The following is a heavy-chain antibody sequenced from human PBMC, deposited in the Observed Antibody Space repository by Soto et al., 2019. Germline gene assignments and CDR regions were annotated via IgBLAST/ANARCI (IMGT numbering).Heavy chain of an antibody. CDR1: GGTFSSHS. CDR3: ARDGRSYYDSSGSLNWFDP. D-gene: IGHD3-22*01. Sequence: QVQLVQSGAEAKKPGSSMKVSCKASGGTFSSHSISWVRQAPGQGLEWMGRIIPILDKANYAQKFQGRVTINADKSPSTAYMELSSLRSEDTAVYYCARDGRSYYDSSGSLNWFDPWGQGTLVTVSS. J-gene: IGHJ5*02. CDR2: IIPILDKA. V-gene: IGHV1-69*08.